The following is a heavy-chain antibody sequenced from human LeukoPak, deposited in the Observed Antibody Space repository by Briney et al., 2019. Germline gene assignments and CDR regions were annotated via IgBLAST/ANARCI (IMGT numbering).Heavy chain of an antibody. V-gene: IGHV3-7*05. D-gene: IGHD6-19*01. CDR3: ARSGMAVAATPWD. J-gene: IGHJ1*01. CDR2: INQDGSEI. CDR1: GFTFSDFW. Sequence: GRSLRLSCAASGFTFSDFWMTWVRQAPGRGLEWVAHINQDGSEIYSVDSVRGRFTISRDNVKNSLFLQINILRAEDTAVYYCARSGMAVAATPWDWGQGTLVTVSS.